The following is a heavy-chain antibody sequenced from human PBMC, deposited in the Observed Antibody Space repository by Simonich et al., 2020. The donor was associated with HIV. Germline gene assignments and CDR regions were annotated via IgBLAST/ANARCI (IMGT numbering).Heavy chain of an antibody. CDR3: AREGGGQHYYYYYGMDV. CDR1: GYTFTDWN. Sequence: QVQLVQSGAEVKKPGASVKVSCKASGYTFTDWNIHWVRQAPGQGLEWIGRINPNRCGTDYAQKFQGRVIMTRDTSTSTAYMEVRRLRSDDTAVYYCAREGGGQHYYYYYGMDVWGHGPPSPSP. V-gene: IGHV1-2*06. J-gene: IGHJ6*02. D-gene: IGHD2-15*01. CDR2: INPNRCGT.